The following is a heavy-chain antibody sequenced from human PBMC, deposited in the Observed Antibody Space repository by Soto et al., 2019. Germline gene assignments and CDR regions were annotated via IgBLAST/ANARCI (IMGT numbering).Heavy chain of an antibody. CDR3: ARDPNWNPHDYYYSYGMDV. CDR1: GYTFTSYY. Sequence: QVQLVQSGAEVKKPGASVKVSCKASGYTFTSYYMHWVRQAPGQGLEWMGIINPSGGSTSYAQKFQGRVTMTSDTSTSTVYIELSSLRSEDTAVYYCARDPNWNPHDYYYSYGMDVGGQGNKVTVS. CDR2: INPSGGST. D-gene: IGHD1-20*01. V-gene: IGHV1-46*01. J-gene: IGHJ6*02.